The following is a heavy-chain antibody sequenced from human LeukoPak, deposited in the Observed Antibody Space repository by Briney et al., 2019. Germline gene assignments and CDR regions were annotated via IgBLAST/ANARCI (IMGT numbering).Heavy chain of an antibody. J-gene: IGHJ6*02. CDR1: GGSISSGDYY. D-gene: IGHD3-3*01. CDR2: IYYSGST. CDR3: ARDLDFWSGSDYYYGMDV. Sequence: PSETLSLTCTVSGGSISSGDYYWSWLRQPPGTGLEWIGYIYYSGSTYYNPSLKSRVTISVDTSKNQFSLKLSSVTAADTAVYYCARDLDFWSGSDYYYGMDVWGQGTTVTVSS. V-gene: IGHV4-30-4*02.